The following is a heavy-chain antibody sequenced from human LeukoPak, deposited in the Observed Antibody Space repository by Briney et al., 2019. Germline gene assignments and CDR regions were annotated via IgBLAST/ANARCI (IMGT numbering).Heavy chain of an antibody. V-gene: IGHV6-1*01. J-gene: IGHJ3*02. CDR2: TYYRSKWYN. D-gene: IGHD7-27*01. CDR1: GDSVSSNSAA. CDR3: ARRWAGDGGRDSFDI. Sequence: SQTLSLTCAISGDSVSSNSAAWNWIRQSPSRGLEWLGRTYYRSKWYNDYTVSVKSQITINPDTSKNQFSLQLNSVTPEDTAVYYLARRWAGDGGRDSFDIWGQGTMVTVSS.